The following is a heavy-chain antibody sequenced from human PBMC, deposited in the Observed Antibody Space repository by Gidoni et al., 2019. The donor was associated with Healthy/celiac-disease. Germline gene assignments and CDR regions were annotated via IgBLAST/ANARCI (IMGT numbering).Heavy chain of an antibody. V-gene: IGHV3-30-3*01. D-gene: IGHD6-19*01. CDR2: IAYDGSNK. Sequence: QVQLVESGGGVVQPGRSWRLSCAAPGFTFSSYAMHWVRQAPGKGLEWVAVIAYDGSNKYYADSVKGRFTISRDNSKNTLYLQMNSLRAEDTAVYYCARGSFPVAGTGSYFVYWGQGTLVTVSS. CDR3: ARGSFPVAGTGSYFVY. CDR1: GFTFSSYA. J-gene: IGHJ4*02.